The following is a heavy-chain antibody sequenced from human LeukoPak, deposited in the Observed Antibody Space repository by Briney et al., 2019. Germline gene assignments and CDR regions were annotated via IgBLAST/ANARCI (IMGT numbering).Heavy chain of an antibody. D-gene: IGHD3-3*01. CDR3: ARDDFWSGYDY. Sequence: TSETLSLTCSVSGGSMRSFYWSWIRQPAGKGLEWIGRTYPSGNTNYNPSLKSRVTMSTDTSKTQFSLKLSSVTAADTAVYYCARDDFWSGYDYWGQGTLVTVSS. CDR2: TYPSGNT. CDR1: GGSMRSFY. J-gene: IGHJ4*02. V-gene: IGHV4-4*07.